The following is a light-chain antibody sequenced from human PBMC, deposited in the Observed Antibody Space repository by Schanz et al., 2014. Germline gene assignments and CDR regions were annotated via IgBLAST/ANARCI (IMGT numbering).Light chain of an antibody. Sequence: DIQVTQSPSTLSASVGDRVTITCRTSESVGRWLAWYQQKPGKAPKLLIYAASTLQSGVPSRFSGSGSGTDFTLTISSLQPEDFATYYCQQTGTFGQGTRLDIK. J-gene: IGKJ5*01. CDR1: ESVGRW. CDR2: AAS. CDR3: QQTGT. V-gene: IGKV1-5*01.